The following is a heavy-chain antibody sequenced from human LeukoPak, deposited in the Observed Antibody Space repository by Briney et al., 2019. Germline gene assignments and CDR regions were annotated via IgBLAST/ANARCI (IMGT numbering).Heavy chain of an antibody. CDR2: IYHSGST. J-gene: IGHJ6*03. CDR3: ARPTSYYYYYMDV. V-gene: IGHV4-38-2*02. Sequence: SETLSLTCTVSGYSISSGYYWGWIRQPPGKGLEWIGSIYHSGSTYYNPSLKSRVTISVDTSKNQFSLKLSSVTAADTAVYYCARPTSYYYYYMDVWGKGTTVIISS. D-gene: IGHD3-16*01. CDR1: GYSISSGYY.